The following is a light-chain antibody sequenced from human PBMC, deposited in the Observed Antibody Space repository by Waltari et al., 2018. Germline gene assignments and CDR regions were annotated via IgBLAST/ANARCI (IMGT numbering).Light chain of an antibody. CDR1: QSVSTK. Sequence: EIVMTQSPATLSVSPGETATLSSRARQSVSTKLAWYRHQPGQAPSRLIYAASTRATGVPARFSGSGSGTEFTLSISSLQSEDSAIYYCQQYSAWPPMFSFGQGTKLEIK. CDR3: QQYSAWPPMFS. CDR2: AAS. V-gene: IGKV3-15*01. J-gene: IGKJ2*03.